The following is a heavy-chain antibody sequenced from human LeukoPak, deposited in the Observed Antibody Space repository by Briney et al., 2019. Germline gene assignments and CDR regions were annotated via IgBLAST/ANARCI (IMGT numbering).Heavy chain of an antibody. J-gene: IGHJ3*02. Sequence: KTGGSLRLSCAASGFTFSSYSMNWVRQAPGKGLEWVSYISSSSSTIYYADSVKGRFTISRDNAKNSLYLQMNSLRAEDTAVYYCARDSVEYQLPFDQFPNDAFDIWGQGTMVTVSS. CDR1: GFTFSSYS. V-gene: IGHV3-48*01. CDR2: ISSSSSTI. D-gene: IGHD2-2*01. CDR3: ARDSVEYQLPFDQFPNDAFDI.